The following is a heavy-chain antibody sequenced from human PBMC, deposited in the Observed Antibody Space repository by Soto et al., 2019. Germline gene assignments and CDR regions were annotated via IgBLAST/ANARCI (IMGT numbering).Heavy chain of an antibody. J-gene: IGHJ3*02. CDR2: IKSKTDGGTT. Sequence: EVQLVESGGGLVKPGGSLRLSCAASGFTFSNAWMSWVRQAPGKGLEWVGRIKSKTDGGTTDYAAPVKGRFTISRDDSKNTLYLQMNSLKTEDTAVYYCTVGVISGAFDIWGHGTMVTVSS. CDR1: GFTFSNAW. D-gene: IGHD2-8*01. V-gene: IGHV3-15*01. CDR3: TVGVISGAFDI.